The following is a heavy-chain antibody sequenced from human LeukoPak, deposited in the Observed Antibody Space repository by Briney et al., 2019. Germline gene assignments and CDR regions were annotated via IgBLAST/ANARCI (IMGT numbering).Heavy chain of an antibody. CDR1: GGSITDYY. CDR2: DYYSGSS. V-gene: IGHV4-59*01. J-gene: IGHJ4*02. D-gene: IGHD6-13*01. Sequence: SETLSLTCTVSGGSITDYYWGWIRQPPGKGLEWIGYDYYSGSSNYNPSLKSRVTISVDTSKNQFSLKLSSVTAADTAVYYCARDRGGRYSSSRGYFDYWGQGTLVTVSS. CDR3: ARDRGGRYSSSRGYFDY.